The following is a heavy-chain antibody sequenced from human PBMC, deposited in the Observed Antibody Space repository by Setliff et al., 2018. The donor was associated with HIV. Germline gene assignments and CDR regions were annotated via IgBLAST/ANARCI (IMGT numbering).Heavy chain of an antibody. CDR3: ASGWVRQSRRFGGVIVLPPFDY. D-gene: IGHD3-16*02. CDR2: IYYRGTAFFSGTAFYSPSA. CDR1: NDSIASGDYY. V-gene: IGHV4-31*02. Sequence: SETLSLTCTVSNDSIASGDYYWSWIRQHPGEGLEWIGSIYYRGTAFFSGTAFYSPSAHSNPSLRSRLTFSIDTSQSHFSLRLTSVPAADTAVYYCASGWVRQSRRFGGVIVLPPFDYWGQGTLVTVSS. J-gene: IGHJ4*02.